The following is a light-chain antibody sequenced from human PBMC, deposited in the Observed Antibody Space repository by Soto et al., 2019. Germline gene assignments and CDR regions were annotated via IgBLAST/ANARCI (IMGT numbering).Light chain of an antibody. V-gene: IGKV3-15*01. Sequence: EIVMTQSPATLSVSPGERATLSCRASQSIGSNLAWFQQKPGQPPRLLIYGASTRAPGLPARISGSGSGTEFTLTISSLQSEDFAVYYCQQYNNWPRTFGQGTKVDIK. CDR1: QSIGSN. CDR2: GAS. CDR3: QQYNNWPRT. J-gene: IGKJ1*01.